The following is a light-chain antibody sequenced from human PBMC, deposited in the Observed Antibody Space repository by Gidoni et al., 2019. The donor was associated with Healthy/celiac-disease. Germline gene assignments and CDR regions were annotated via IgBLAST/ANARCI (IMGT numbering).Light chain of an antibody. V-gene: IGKV1-5*03. CDR2: KAS. CDR3: QQYNSYPLT. CDR1: QSISSW. Sequence: DISMTQSPSTLSASVGERVTITCRASQSISSWLAWYQQKPGKAPKLLIYKASSLERGVPSRFGGGGSGTEFTLTISSLQPDDFATYYCQQYNSYPLTFGGXTKVEIK. J-gene: IGKJ4*01.